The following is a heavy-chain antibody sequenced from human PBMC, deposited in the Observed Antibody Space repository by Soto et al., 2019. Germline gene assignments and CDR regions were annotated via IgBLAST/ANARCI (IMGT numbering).Heavy chain of an antibody. J-gene: IGHJ4*02. V-gene: IGHV3-23*01. CDR3: VNDSPLRGNYPDLDY. CDR2: LTPGGETT. D-gene: IGHD1-7*01. Sequence: EVKLLDSGGGLVHPGGALRLSCAASGFTFIAYAMTWVRQAPGKGLAWVSALTPGGETTDYIDSVNGRFTISRDNAKNSMYMHKIGLTAAETAVYYFVNDSPLRGNYPDLDYWGQGPLVTVSS. CDR1: GFTFIAYA.